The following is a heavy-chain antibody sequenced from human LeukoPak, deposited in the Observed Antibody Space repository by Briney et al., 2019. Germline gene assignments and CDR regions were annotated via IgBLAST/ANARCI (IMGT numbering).Heavy chain of an antibody. CDR2: IYHSGST. V-gene: IGHV4-30-2*01. CDR1: GGSISNGGYY. Sequence: KTSETLSLTCTVSGGSISNGGYYWSWIRQPPGKGLEWIGDIYHSGSTYYNPSLKSRVTISVDRSKNQFSLKLTSVTAADTAVYYCARDRKPTGLDPWGQGTLVTVSS. CDR3: ARDRKPTGLDP. D-gene: IGHD4-11*01. J-gene: IGHJ5*02.